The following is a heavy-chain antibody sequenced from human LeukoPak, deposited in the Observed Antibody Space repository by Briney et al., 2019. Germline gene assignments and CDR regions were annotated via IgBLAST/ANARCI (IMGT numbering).Heavy chain of an antibody. Sequence: SETLSLTCSVSGGSISSYFWSWIRQPPGMSLEWIGHISHTGSANYHPSLRSRVAISVDTSKNQFSLRLSSVTAADTAVYFCAGDQLALNALDMWGQGTMVTVSS. D-gene: IGHD1-1*01. V-gene: IGHV4-59*01. CDR1: GGSISSYF. CDR3: AGDQLALNALDM. J-gene: IGHJ3*02. CDR2: ISHTGSA.